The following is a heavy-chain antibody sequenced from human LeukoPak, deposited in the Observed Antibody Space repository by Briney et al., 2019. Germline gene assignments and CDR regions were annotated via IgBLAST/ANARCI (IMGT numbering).Heavy chain of an antibody. J-gene: IGHJ4*02. V-gene: IGHV3-23*01. Sequence: GGSLRLSCTASGFTFSSYAMSWVRQAPGKGLEWVSAISGSGGSTYYADSVKGRFTISRDNSKNTLYLQMNSLRAEDTAVYYCAKDMGALLWFGESMPYYFDYWGQGTLVTVSS. CDR1: GFTFSSYA. CDR2: ISGSGGST. CDR3: AKDMGALLWFGESMPYYFDY. D-gene: IGHD3-10*01.